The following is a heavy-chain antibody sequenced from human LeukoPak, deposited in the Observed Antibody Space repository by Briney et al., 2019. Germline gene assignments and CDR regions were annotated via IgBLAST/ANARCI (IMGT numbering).Heavy chain of an antibody. CDR1: GGSISTYY. CDR2: IYYSGST. J-gene: IGHJ4*02. D-gene: IGHD1-26*01. Sequence: SETLSLTCTVSGGSISTYYWSWLRQPPGKGLEWIGYIYYSGSTNYNPSLKSRVTILVDTSKNQFSLKLTSVTAADTAVYYCARGQRSYFRAVDQWGQGTLVTVSS. V-gene: IGHV4-59*01. CDR3: ARGQRSYFRAVDQ.